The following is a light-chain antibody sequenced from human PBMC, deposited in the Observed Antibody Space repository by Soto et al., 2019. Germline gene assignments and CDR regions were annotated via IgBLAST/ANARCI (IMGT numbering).Light chain of an antibody. CDR1: RSVTSY. CDR2: DAS. J-gene: IGKJ5*01. CDR3: QQRSNSLT. Sequence: EIVWTKFPATWSFSPGEIATRSCSASRSVTSYLAWYQQKPGQAPRLLIYDASNRATGIPARFSGSGSGTDFTLTMSSLEPEDFAVYYGQQRSNSLTFGQGTRLQI. V-gene: IGKV3-11*01.